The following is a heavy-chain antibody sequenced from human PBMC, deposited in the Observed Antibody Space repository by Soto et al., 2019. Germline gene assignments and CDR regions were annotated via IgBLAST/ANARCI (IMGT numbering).Heavy chain of an antibody. CDR2: IWYDGSNK. J-gene: IGHJ6*03. D-gene: IGHD6-19*01. V-gene: IGHV3-33*01. Sequence: GGSLRLSCAASGFTLSSYGMHWVRQAPGKGLEWVAVIWYDGSNKYYADSVKGRFTISRDNSKNTLYLQMNSLRAEDTAVYYCAREPGYSSGWYDYYYMDVWGKGTTVTVSS. CDR3: AREPGYSSGWYDYYYMDV. CDR1: GFTLSSYG.